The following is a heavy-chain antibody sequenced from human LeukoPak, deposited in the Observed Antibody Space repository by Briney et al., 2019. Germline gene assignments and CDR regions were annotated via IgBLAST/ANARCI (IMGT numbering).Heavy chain of an antibody. CDR1: GFTFNAFS. D-gene: IGHD2-2*01. CDR3: ARGACSSTTCSFDY. V-gene: IGHV3-21*01. Sequence: GGSLRLSYAASGFTFNAFSMSWVRQAPGKGLEWVSSISSSGSYVYYADSMKGRFTISRDNAKNSLFLQMNSLRAEDTAMYYCARGACSSTTCSFDYWGQGALVTVSS. CDR2: ISSSGSYV. J-gene: IGHJ4*02.